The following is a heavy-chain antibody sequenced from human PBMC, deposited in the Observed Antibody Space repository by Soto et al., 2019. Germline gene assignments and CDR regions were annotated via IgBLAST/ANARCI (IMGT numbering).Heavy chain of an antibody. J-gene: IGHJ4*02. CDR2: INLNSGDT. V-gene: IGHV1-2*02. Sequence: QVQLVQSGAEVKEPGASVKVSCKASGHTFTDSSMHWVRQAPGQGLEWMGWINLNSGDTNYAQKLQGRVTMTLDTSINTAFMPLSRLKSDDTAMFFCARDLGGYVLYGPDSWGQGTLVTVSS. D-gene: IGHD5-12*01. CDR3: ARDLGGYVLYGPDS. CDR1: GHTFTDSS.